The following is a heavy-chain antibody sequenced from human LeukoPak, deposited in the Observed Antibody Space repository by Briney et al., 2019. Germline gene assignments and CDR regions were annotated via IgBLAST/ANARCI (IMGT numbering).Heavy chain of an antibody. J-gene: IGHJ4*02. Sequence: SETLSLTCTVSGGSISSSSYYWGWIRQPPGKGLEWIGSIYYSGSSYYNPSLKSRVTISVDTSKNQFSLKLSSVTAADTAVYYCARDRSYCSGGSCSYYFDYWGQGTLVTVSS. CDR2: IYYSGSS. D-gene: IGHD2-15*01. CDR1: GGSISSSSYY. CDR3: ARDRSYCSGGSCSYYFDY. V-gene: IGHV4-39*07.